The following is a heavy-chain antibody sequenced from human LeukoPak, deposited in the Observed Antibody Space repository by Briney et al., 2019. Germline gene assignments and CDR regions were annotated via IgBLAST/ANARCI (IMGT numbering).Heavy chain of an antibody. CDR3: TSTTSYDSSGYYLYYFDY. CDR2: IYYSGSS. CDR1: GGSISSGGYY. J-gene: IGHJ4*02. D-gene: IGHD3-22*01. Sequence: PSQTLSLTCAVSGGSISSGGYYWGWIRQPPGKGLEWIGSIYYSGSSYYNPSLKSRVTISVDTSKNQFSLKLSSVTAADTAVYYCTSTTSYDSSGYYLYYFDYWGQGTLVTVSS. V-gene: IGHV4-39*01.